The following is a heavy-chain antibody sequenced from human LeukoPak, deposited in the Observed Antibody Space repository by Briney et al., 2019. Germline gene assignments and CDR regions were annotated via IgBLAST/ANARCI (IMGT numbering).Heavy chain of an antibody. J-gene: IGHJ4*02. CDR2: ISAYNGNT. CDR1: GYTFTSYG. CDR3: ARDRSPIAVAGPNDC. V-gene: IGHV1-18*01. D-gene: IGHD6-19*01. Sequence: ASVKVSCKASGYTFTSYGISWVRQAPGQGLEWMGWISAYNGNTNYAQKLQGRVTMTTDTSTSTAYMELRSLRSDDTAVYYCARDRSPIAVAGPNDCWGQGTLVTVSS.